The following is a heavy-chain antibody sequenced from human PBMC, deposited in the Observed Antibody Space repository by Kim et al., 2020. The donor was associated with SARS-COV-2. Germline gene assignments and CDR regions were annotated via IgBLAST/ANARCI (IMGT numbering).Heavy chain of an antibody. D-gene: IGHD3-3*01. J-gene: IGHJ3*02. CDR3: AKDRFLEWLLLVVGGDAFDI. CDR2: ISGSGGST. Sequence: GGSLRLSCAASGFTFSSYAMSWVRQAPGKGLEWVSAISGSGGSTYYADSVKGRFTISRDNSKNTLYLQMNSLRAEDTAVYYCAKDRFLEWLLLVVGGDAFDIWGQGTMVTVSS. V-gene: IGHV3-23*01. CDR1: GFTFSSYA.